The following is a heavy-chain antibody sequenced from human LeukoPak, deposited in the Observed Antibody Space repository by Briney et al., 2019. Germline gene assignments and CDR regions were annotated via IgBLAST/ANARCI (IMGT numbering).Heavy chain of an antibody. V-gene: IGHV3-30*18. Sequence: GGSLRLSCAASGFTFSSYGMHWVRQAPGKGLEWVAVISYDGSNKYYADSVKGRFTISRDNSKNTLYLQMNSLRAEDTAVYYCAKDRYYYDSSGYKKGYFDYWGQGTPVTVSS. CDR3: AKDRYYYDSSGYKKGYFDY. D-gene: IGHD3-22*01. CDR2: ISYDGSNK. CDR1: GFTFSSYG. J-gene: IGHJ4*02.